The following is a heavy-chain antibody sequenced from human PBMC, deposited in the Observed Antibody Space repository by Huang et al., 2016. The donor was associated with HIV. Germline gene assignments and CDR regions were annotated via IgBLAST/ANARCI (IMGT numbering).Heavy chain of an antibody. Sequence: QVQLVQSGAEVKKPGSSVKVSCKASGGSFRNFAIGWVRQAPGQGLEWMGGIIPTLGIANYAKKFQGRVTIIADESTSTAYMELSSLRSEDTAVYYCATVDYYDTSGPQRGYFDNWGQGTLVTVSS. CDR1: GGSFRNFA. CDR2: IIPTLGIA. V-gene: IGHV1-69*01. CDR3: ATVDYYDTSGPQRGYFDN. D-gene: IGHD3-22*01. J-gene: IGHJ4*02.